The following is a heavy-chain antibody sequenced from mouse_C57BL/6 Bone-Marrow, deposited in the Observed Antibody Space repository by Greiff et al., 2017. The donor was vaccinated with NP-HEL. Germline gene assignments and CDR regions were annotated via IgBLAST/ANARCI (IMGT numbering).Heavy chain of an antibody. V-gene: IGHV3-6*01. CDR3: AREGSYYGSPFAY. CDR1: GYSIISGYY. Sequence: DVKLQESGPGLVKPSQSLSLTCSVTGYSIISGYYWNWIRQFPGNKLEWMAYISYAGSNNYNPSLKNRISITRDISKNQFFLKLTSVTNEDTATYYCAREGSYYGSPFAYWGQGTLVTVSA. D-gene: IGHD1-1*01. CDR2: ISYAGSN. J-gene: IGHJ3*01.